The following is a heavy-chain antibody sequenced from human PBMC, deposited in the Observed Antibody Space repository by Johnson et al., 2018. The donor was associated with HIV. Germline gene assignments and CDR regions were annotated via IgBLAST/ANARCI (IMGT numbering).Heavy chain of an antibody. J-gene: IGHJ3*02. Sequence: VQLVESGGGVVRPGGSLRLSCVASRFAVSSNYMSWVRQAPGKGLEWVSVIFSGGTTYYSDSVKGRFTISRDNSKNTVYLQMNSLRAEDTAVYYCAKVGYYYDSSGAFDIWGQGTMVTVSS. CDR2: IFSGGTT. D-gene: IGHD3-22*01. CDR3: AKVGYYYDSSGAFDI. V-gene: IGHV3-66*01. CDR1: RFAVSSNY.